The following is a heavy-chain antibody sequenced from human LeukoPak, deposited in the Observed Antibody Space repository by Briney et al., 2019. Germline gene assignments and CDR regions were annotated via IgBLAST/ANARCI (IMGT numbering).Heavy chain of an antibody. J-gene: IGHJ6*03. CDR3: ARGGCSGGSCYYYYYYMDV. V-gene: IGHV1-69*06. D-gene: IGHD2-15*01. CDR1: GGTFSSYA. CDR2: IIPIFGTA. Sequence: SVKVSCKASGGTFSSYAISWVRQAPGQGLEWMGGIIPIFGTANYAQKFQGRVTITADKSTSTAYMELSSLRSEDTAVYYCARGGCSGGSCYYYYYYMDVWGKGTTVTISS.